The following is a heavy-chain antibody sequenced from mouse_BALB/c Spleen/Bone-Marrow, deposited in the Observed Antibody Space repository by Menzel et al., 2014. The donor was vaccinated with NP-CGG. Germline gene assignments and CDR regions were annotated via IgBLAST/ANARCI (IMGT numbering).Heavy chain of an antibody. D-gene: IGHD2-1*01. CDR3: ARFYGNYFDY. J-gene: IGHJ2*01. V-gene: IGHV3-5*02. CDR2: IYYSGTI. CDR1: GISITTGNYR. Sequence: VQLQQSGPGLVKPSQTVSLTCTVTGISITTGNYRWSWIRQFPGNKLEWIGYIYYSGTITYNPSLTSRTTITRDTSXNQFFLEMNSLTAEDTATYYCARFYGNYFDYWGHGTTLTVSS.